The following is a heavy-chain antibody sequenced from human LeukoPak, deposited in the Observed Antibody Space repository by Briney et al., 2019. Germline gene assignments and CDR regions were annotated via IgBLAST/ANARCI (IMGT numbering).Heavy chain of an antibody. D-gene: IGHD2-21*02. J-gene: IGHJ5*02. V-gene: IGHV1-69*05. Sequence: SVKVSCKASGGTFSSYAISWVQQAPGQALEWMGGIIPIFGTANYAQKFQGRVTINTDESTSTAYMELSRLRSEDTAVYYCARGPYCGGDCLGWFDLWGQGTLVTVSS. CDR2: IIPIFGTA. CDR3: ARGPYCGGDCLGWFDL. CDR1: GGTFSSYA.